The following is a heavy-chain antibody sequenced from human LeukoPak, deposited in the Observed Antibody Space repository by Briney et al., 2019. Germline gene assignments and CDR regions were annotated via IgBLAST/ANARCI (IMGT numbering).Heavy chain of an antibody. V-gene: IGHV4-59*01. CDR1: GGSISSYY. CDR3: ASSGGYDPAVYFHY. CDR2: IYHTGRT. J-gene: IGHJ1*01. D-gene: IGHD5-12*01. Sequence: SETLSLTCTVSGGSISSYYWSWIRQPPGKGLEWIGYIYHTGRTNYNPSLKSRVTISIDTSKNQFSLKLSSVTAADTAVYYCASSGGYDPAVYFHYWGQGTLVTVSS.